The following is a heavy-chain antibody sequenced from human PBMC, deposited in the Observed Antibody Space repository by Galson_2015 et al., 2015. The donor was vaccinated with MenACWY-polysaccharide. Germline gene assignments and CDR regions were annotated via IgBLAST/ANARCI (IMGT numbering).Heavy chain of an antibody. V-gene: IGHV3-23*01. D-gene: IGHD3-16*01. J-gene: IGHJ6*02. CDR1: GFTFSSYA. CDR2: ISGSGGST. CDR3: AKDNSGIPIGGGMDV. Sequence: SLRLSCAASGFTFSSYAMSWVRQAPGKGLEWVSAISGSGGSTYYADSVKGRFTISRDNSKNTLYLLMNSLRAEDTAVYYCAKDNSGIPIGGGMDVWGQGTTVTVSS.